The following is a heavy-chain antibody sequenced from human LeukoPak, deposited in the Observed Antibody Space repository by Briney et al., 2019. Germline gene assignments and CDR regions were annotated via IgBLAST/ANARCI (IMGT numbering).Heavy chain of an antibody. CDR3: ARPIYSSSFDDAFDI. V-gene: IGHV3-23*01. D-gene: IGHD6-13*01. Sequence: GGSLRLSCVVSGFTFSSYAMSWVRQAPGKGLEWVSGISADGGGTFYADSGKGRFTISRDNSKNFLYLQMNSLRADDTAVYYCARPIYSSSFDDAFDIWGQGTMVTVSS. J-gene: IGHJ3*02. CDR1: GFTFSSYA. CDR2: ISADGGGT.